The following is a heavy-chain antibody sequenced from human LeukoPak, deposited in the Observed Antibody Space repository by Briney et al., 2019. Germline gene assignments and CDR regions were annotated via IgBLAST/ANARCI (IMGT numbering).Heavy chain of an antibody. Sequence: PGGSLRLSCAASGFTFSSYSMNWVRQAPGKGLEWVSYISSSSSIIYYADSVRGRFTISRDNAKNSLFLQMNSLRAEDTAVYYCARITISTGGPGDYYYYMDVWGKGTTVTVSS. CDR3: ARITISTGGPGDYYYYMDV. CDR2: ISSSSSII. V-gene: IGHV3-48*04. CDR1: GFTFSSYS. D-gene: IGHD3-3*01. J-gene: IGHJ6*03.